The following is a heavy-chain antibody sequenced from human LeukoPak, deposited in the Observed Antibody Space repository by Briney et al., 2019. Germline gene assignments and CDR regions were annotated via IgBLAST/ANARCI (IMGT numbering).Heavy chain of an antibody. CDR2: ISGSGGST. CDR1: GFTFSSYA. Sequence: GGSLRLSCAASGFTFSSYAMSWVRQAPGEGLEWVSAISGSGGSTYYADSVKGRFTISRDNSKNTLYLQMNSLRAEDTAVYYCAKTVLRFLEWFPYDYWGQGTLVTVSS. D-gene: IGHD3-3*01. V-gene: IGHV3-23*01. CDR3: AKTVLRFLEWFPYDY. J-gene: IGHJ4*02.